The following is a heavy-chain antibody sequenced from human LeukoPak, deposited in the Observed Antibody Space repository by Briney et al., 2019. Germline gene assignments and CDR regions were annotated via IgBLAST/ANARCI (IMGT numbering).Heavy chain of an antibody. CDR1: GYSFASYW. D-gene: IGHD4-17*01. V-gene: IGHV5-51*01. CDR3: ARRTTVTCDAFDI. Sequence: GESLKISCKGSGYSFASYWIGWVRQMPGKGLEWMGIIYPGDSDTRYSPSFQGQVTISADKSISTAYLQWSSLKASDTAMYYCARRTTVTCDAFDIWGQGTMVTVSS. J-gene: IGHJ3*02. CDR2: IYPGDSDT.